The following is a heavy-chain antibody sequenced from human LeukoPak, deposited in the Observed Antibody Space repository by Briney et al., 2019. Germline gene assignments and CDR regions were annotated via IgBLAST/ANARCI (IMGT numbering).Heavy chain of an antibody. Sequence: SETLSLTCTVSGGSISSYYWSWIRQPPGKGLEWIGYIYYTGSTNYNPSLKSRVTISVDTSKNQFSLKLSSVTAADTAVYYCARSGKSAYILDYWGQGTLVAVSS. CDR2: IYYTGST. CDR3: ARSGKSAYILDY. CDR1: GGSISSYY. V-gene: IGHV4-59*01. J-gene: IGHJ4*02. D-gene: IGHD3-16*01.